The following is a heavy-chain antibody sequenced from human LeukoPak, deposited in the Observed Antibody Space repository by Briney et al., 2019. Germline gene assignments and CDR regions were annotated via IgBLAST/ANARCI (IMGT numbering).Heavy chain of an antibody. D-gene: IGHD3-9*01. CDR2: IFYSGNT. J-gene: IGHJ4*02. CDR1: EDYITTTNYY. V-gene: IGHV4-39*01. Sequence: SETLSLTCNVSEDYITTTNYYWAWIRQPPGKGLDWIASIFYSGNTYYNPSLKSRVSISIDTSRKQISLQLRSVSATDTAIYYCARRSRLYKHETTGYHDSWGQGTLVTVSS. CDR3: ARRSRLYKHETTGYHDS.